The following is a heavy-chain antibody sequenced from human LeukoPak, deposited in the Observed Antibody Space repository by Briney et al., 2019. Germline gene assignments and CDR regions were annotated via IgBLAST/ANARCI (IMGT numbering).Heavy chain of an antibody. J-gene: IGHJ4*02. V-gene: IGHV3-21*01. D-gene: IGHD3-10*02. CDR1: GFTFSSYS. CDR3: ARGPVRGVCDY. Sequence: GGSLRLSCAASGFTFSSYSMNWVRQAPGKGLEWVSSISGSSSYIYYADSVKGRFTISRDNAKNSLYLQMNSLRAEDTAVYYCARGPVRGVCDYWGQGTLVTVSS. CDR2: ISGSSSYI.